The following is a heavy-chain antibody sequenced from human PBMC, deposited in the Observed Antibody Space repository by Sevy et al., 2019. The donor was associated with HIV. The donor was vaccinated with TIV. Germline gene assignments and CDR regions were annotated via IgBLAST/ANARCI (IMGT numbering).Heavy chain of an antibody. J-gene: IGHJ6*02. Sequence: SETLSLTCTVSRGSISSTSYYWGWIRQPPGKGLEWIGSIYYSGSTYYKTSLKSRVTMSVDTSKSQFSLKVSSVTAADTAVYFCAGLGKSGGSVSSPPYYFGMDVWGQGTTVTVSS. CDR1: RGSISSTSYY. CDR3: AGLGKSGGSVSSPPYYFGMDV. V-gene: IGHV4-39*01. D-gene: IGHD3-10*01. CDR2: IYYSGST.